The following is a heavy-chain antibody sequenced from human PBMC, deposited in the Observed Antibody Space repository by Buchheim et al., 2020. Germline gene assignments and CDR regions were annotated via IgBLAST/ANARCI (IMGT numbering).Heavy chain of an antibody. V-gene: IGHV3-30*18. CDR1: GFTFSSYG. CDR2: ISYDGSNK. CDR3: AKDEPIFGVVIISYYGMDD. Sequence: QVQLVESGGGVVQPGRSLRLSCAASGFTFSSYGMHWVRQAPGKGLEWVAVISYDGSNKYYADSVKGRFTISRDNSKNTLYLQMNSLRAEDTAVYYCAKDEPIFGVVIISYYGMDDWGQGTT. D-gene: IGHD3-3*01. J-gene: IGHJ6*02.